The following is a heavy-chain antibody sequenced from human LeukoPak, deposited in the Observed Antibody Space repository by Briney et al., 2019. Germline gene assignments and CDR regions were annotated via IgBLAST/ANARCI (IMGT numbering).Heavy chain of an antibody. CDR3: ARGLWDYYGSGSSSWYYGLDV. J-gene: IGHJ6*02. Sequence: SETLSLTCTVSGGSISSYYWSWIRQPPGKGLEWIGYIYYSGSTNYNPSLKSRVTISVDTSKNQFSLKLSSVTAADTAVYYCARGLWDYYGSGSSSWYYGLDVWGQGTTVTVSS. V-gene: IGHV4-59*01. CDR2: IYYSGST. D-gene: IGHD3-10*01. CDR1: GGSISSYY.